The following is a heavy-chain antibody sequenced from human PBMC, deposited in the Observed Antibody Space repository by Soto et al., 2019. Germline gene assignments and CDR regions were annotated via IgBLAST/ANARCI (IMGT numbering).Heavy chain of an antibody. CDR2: INPNSGAT. V-gene: IGHV1-2*02. CDR3: ARDLVPASISFYGMDV. CDR1: GYTFTDYY. J-gene: IGHJ6*02. Sequence: ASVKVSCKASGYTFTDYYIHWVRQAPGQGLEWMGWINPNSGATNYAQKFQGRVTMTRDTSISTAYMEPSRLRSDDTAVYYCARDLVPASISFYGMDVWGQGTTVTVSS. D-gene: IGHD2-2*01.